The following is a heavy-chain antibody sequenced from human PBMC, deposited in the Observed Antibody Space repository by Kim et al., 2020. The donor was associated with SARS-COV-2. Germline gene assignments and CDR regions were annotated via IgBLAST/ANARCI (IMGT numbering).Heavy chain of an antibody. Sequence: SETLSLTCTVSGGSISSGSYYWSWIRQPAGKGLEWIGRIYTSGSTNYNPSLKSRVTISVDTSKNQFSLKLSSVTAADTAVYYCARDELSGYYSDWGQGTLVTVSS. V-gene: IGHV4-61*02. J-gene: IGHJ4*02. CDR2: IYTSGST. CDR1: GGSISSGSYY. CDR3: ARDELSGYYSD. D-gene: IGHD3-22*01.